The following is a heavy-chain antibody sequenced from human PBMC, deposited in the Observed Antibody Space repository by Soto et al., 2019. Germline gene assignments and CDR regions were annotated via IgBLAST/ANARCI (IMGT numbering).Heavy chain of an antibody. V-gene: IGHV4-31*03. CDR1: GGSISSGGYY. Sequence: QVQLQESGPGLVKPSQTLSLTCTVSGGSISSGGYYWSWIRQHPGKGLEWIGYIYYSGTTYYNPSLKSRVTISVDTSKNQFSLKLSSVPAADTAVYYCARSPEATVTAFDYWGQGTLVTVSS. CDR2: IYYSGTT. J-gene: IGHJ4*02. CDR3: ARSPEATVTAFDY. D-gene: IGHD4-17*01.